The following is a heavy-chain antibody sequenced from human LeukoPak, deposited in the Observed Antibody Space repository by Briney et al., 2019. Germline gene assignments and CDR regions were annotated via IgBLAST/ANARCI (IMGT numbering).Heavy chain of an antibody. V-gene: IGHV3-21*01. J-gene: IGHJ6*01. D-gene: IGHD3-10*01. Sequence: PGGSLRLSCAASGFTFSSYAMNWVRQAPGKGLEWVSSISSSCSYIYYADSVKGRFTISRDNAKNSLYLQMNSLRAEDTAVYYCARALEWFGELQPIYYYFGMDVWGQGTTVTVSS. CDR1: GFTFSSYA. CDR3: ARALEWFGELQPIYYYFGMDV. CDR2: ISSSCSYI.